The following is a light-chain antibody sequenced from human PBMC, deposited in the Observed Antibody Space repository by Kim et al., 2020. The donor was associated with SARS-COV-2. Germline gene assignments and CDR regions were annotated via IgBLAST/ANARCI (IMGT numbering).Light chain of an antibody. CDR1: RSHSIYD. CDR3: QTWGTGIRV. J-gene: IGLJ3*02. Sequence: AWVKIICSRSRSHSIYDIAWHQQKPRRGPSYLMKLNQDGSDNMGDEIPDRFSGSSSGAERYLTVSSLQSVDEAEYYSQTWGTGIRVFGGGNKLTVL. CDR2: LNQDGSD. V-gene: IGLV4-69*01.